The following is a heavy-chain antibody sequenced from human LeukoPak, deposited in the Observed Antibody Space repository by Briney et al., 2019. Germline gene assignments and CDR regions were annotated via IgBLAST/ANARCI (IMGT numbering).Heavy chain of an antibody. V-gene: IGHV3-21*04. CDR2: ISGRSTYI. Sequence: PGGSLRLSCSASGFTFSSYTMNWVRQAPGKGLEWVSSISGRSTYIFYADSVKGRFTISRDNSKNTLYLQMNSLRVEDTAVYYCAKQYDFWSGPDYWGQGTLVTVSS. J-gene: IGHJ4*02. CDR1: GFTFSSYT. CDR3: AKQYDFWSGPDY. D-gene: IGHD3-3*01.